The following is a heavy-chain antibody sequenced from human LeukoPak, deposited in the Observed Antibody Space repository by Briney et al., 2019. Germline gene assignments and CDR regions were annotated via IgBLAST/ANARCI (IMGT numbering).Heavy chain of an antibody. D-gene: IGHD3-10*02. Sequence: GGSLRLSCAASGFSFSSYSMNWVRQAPGKGLEWVSYISSSSSTIYYADSVKGRFTISRDNAKNSLYLQMNSLRAEDTAVYYCAELGITMIGGVWGKGTTVTISS. CDR3: AELGITMIGGV. CDR1: GFSFSSYS. V-gene: IGHV3-48*04. CDR2: ISSSSSTI. J-gene: IGHJ6*04.